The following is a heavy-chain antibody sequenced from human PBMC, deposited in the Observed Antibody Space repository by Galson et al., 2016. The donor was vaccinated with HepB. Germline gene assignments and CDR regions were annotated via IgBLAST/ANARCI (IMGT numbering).Heavy chain of an antibody. V-gene: IGHV3-30*03. CDR3: TRGLRWYWYLDL. Sequence: SLRLSCAASGFTFSTYSMHWVRQAPGKGLEWVAFITTDESYKYYGDSVRGRFTISRDNSKNTLYLQMNSLRAEDTAVYYCTRGLRWYWYLDLWGRGTLVTVSS. CDR1: GFTFSTYS. CDR2: ITTDESYK. D-gene: IGHD4-23*01. J-gene: IGHJ2*01.